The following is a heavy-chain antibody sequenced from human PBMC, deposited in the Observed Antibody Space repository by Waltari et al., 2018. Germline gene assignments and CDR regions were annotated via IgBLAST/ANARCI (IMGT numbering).Heavy chain of an antibody. CDR3: ALSGSYDAVRWFDP. J-gene: IGHJ5*02. D-gene: IGHD1-26*01. Sequence: QLQLQESGPGLVKPSETLSLTCTVSGGSISSSSYYWGWIRQPPGKGLELIGSIYYSGSTYYNPSLKSRVTISVDTSKNQFSLKLSSVTAADTAVYYCALSGSYDAVRWFDPWGQGTLVTVSS. CDR1: GGSISSSSYY. V-gene: IGHV4-39*07. CDR2: IYYSGST.